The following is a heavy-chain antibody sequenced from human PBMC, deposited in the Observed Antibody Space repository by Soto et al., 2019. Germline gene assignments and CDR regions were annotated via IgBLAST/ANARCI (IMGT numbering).Heavy chain of an antibody. CDR3: ARGKPQQPDYFDY. J-gene: IGHJ4*02. Sequence: AASVKVSCKASGGTFSSYAISWVRHAPGQGLEWMGWISAYNGTTNYAQKLQGRVTMTTDTSTSTAYMELRSLRSDDTAVYYCARGKPQQPDYFDYWGQGTLVTVS. V-gene: IGHV1-18*01. CDR2: ISAYNGTT. D-gene: IGHD5-18*01. CDR1: GGTFSSYA.